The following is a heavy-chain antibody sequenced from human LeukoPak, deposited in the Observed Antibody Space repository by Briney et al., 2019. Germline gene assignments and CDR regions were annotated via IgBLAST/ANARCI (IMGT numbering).Heavy chain of an antibody. Sequence: ASVNVSCKAPGGTFSRHAISWVRQAPGQGLEWMGQIIPILVTTNYAQKFHGRVTITADKSTSTAYMELNSLRSEDTAVYFCARDSGRPPTSFDYWGQGTLVTVSS. CDR3: ARDSGRPPTSFDY. J-gene: IGHJ4*02. V-gene: IGHV1-69*04. D-gene: IGHD1-1*01. CDR2: IIPILVTT. CDR1: GGTFSRHA.